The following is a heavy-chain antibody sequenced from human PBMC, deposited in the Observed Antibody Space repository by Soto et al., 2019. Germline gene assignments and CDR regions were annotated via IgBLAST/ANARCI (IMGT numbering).Heavy chain of an antibody. CDR2: IYYSGST. Sequence: SETLSLTCTVTGASISSYYWSWIRQPPGKGLEWIGYIYYSGSTNYNPSLKSRVTISVDTSKSQFSLKLSSVTAADTAVYYCARVSQKGAVAGYYYYGMDVWGQGTTVT. V-gene: IGHV4-59*01. D-gene: IGHD6-19*01. CDR3: ARVSQKGAVAGYYYYGMDV. J-gene: IGHJ6*02. CDR1: GASISSYY.